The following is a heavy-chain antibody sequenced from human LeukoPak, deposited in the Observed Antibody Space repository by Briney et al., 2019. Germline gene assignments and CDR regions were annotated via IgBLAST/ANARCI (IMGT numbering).Heavy chain of an antibody. Sequence: SETLSLTCAVYGGSFSGYYWSWIRQPPGKGLEWIGELNHSGSINYNPSLKSRVTISLDTSKDQFSLKLSSVTAADTAVYYCARGPLDTAVATYYFDYWAQGTLVTVSS. D-gene: IGHD5-18*01. CDR2: LNHSGSI. CDR3: ARGPLDTAVATYYFDY. V-gene: IGHV4-34*01. CDR1: GGSFSGYY. J-gene: IGHJ4*02.